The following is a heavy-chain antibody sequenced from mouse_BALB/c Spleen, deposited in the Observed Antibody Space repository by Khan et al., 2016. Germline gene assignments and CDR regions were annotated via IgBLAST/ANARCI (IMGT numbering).Heavy chain of an antibody. J-gene: IGHJ1*01. D-gene: IGHD1-1*02. Sequence: EVKLEESGGGLVQPGGSMKFSCEASGFTFSNYWMSWVRQSPQKGLEWVAEIRLRSDNYTTHYAESVKGSFTISRDDSKSRLFLQMNSLRAEDTGIYHCTGGNPWYFDVWGAGTTVTVSS. CDR2: IRLRSDNYTT. CDR3: TGGNPWYFDV. CDR1: GFTFSNYW. V-gene: IGHV6-6*02.